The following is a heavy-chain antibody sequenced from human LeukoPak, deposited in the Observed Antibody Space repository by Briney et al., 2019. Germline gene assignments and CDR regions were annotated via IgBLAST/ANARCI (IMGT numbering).Heavy chain of an antibody. V-gene: IGHV3-21*01. Sequence: PGGSLRLSCAASGFTFSSYSMNWVGQAPGKGLECVSSISSFSSYIYYADSVKGRFTISRDNPKNSLYLQMNSLRAEDTAVYYCARDVSVVVLSSTPTQIDYWGQGTLVTVSP. CDR3: ARDVSVVVLSSTPTQIDY. J-gene: IGHJ4*02. D-gene: IGHD3-22*01. CDR2: ISSFSSYI. CDR1: GFTFSSYS.